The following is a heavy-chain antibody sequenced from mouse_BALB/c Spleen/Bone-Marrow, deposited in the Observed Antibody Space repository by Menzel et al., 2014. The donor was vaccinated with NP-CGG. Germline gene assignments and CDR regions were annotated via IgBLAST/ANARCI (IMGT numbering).Heavy chain of an antibody. J-gene: IGHJ2*01. CDR3: ARLGHYGYHDK. D-gene: IGHD1-2*01. Sequence: EVKLVESGGGLVQPGGSLNLACVASGFDFGGYWMSWARLAPGKGLEWVGEINPGSSTINYSPSLKDKFIISRDNAKNTLCLQMSKVRSEDTALYYCARLGHYGYHDKWGQGTTLTVSS. CDR1: GFDFGGYW. V-gene: IGHV4-2*02. CDR2: INPGSSTI.